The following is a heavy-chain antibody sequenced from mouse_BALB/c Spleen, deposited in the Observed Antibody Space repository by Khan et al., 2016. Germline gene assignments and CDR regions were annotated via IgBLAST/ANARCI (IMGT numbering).Heavy chain of an antibody. Sequence: EVQLQESGPSLAKPSQTLSLTCSVTGDSITSGYWNWIRKFPGNRLEYMGYISYSGNTYYNPFLKSRISITRDTSKNQHYLQLISVTTEDTATYYWSKSNRNGTWFAYWGQGTLVTVSS. J-gene: IGHJ3*01. D-gene: IGHD2-14*01. CDR3: SKSNRNGTWFAY. CDR2: ISYSGNT. CDR1: GDSITSGY. V-gene: IGHV3-8*02.